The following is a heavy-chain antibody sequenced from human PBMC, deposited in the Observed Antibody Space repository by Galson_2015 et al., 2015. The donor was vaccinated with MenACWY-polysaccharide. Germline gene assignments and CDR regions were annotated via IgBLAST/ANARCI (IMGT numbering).Heavy chain of an antibody. V-gene: IGHV1-69*06. D-gene: IGHD3-22*01. Sequence: SVKVSCKAYGNTFGTYAIDWVRQAPGQGLAWMGGIMPIFGTANYAQKFQVRLTITADKSTSTVYMELNSLRSEDTAVYYCATQHYYDSSGYNIPHAFHIWGQGTMVTV. CDR3: ATQHYYDSSGYNIPHAFHI. CDR2: IMPIFGTA. J-gene: IGHJ3*02. CDR1: GNTFGTYA.